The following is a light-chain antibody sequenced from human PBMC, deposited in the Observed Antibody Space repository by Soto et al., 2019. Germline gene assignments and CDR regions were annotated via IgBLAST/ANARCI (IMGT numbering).Light chain of an antibody. CDR3: QQYGNSPPT. V-gene: IGKV3-20*01. J-gene: IGKJ3*01. CDR2: GTS. Sequence: EIVLTQSPGTLSLSPGERATLSCRASQRVSSSYLAWYQQKPGQAPRRLIYGTSSRATGIPDRFSGSGSGTDFTLTISRLEPEDFAVYYCQQYGNSPPTFGPGTKVDIK. CDR1: QRVSSSY.